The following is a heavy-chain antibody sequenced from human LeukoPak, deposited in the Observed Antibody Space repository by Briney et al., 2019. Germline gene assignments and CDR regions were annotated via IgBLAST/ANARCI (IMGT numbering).Heavy chain of an antibody. CDR1: GGSFSGYY. CDR2: INHSGST. J-gene: IGHJ4*02. D-gene: IGHD4/OR15-4a*01. CDR3: ARHTVLGVLTPYYFDY. V-gene: IGHV4-34*01. Sequence: SETLSLTCAVYGGSFSGYYWSWIRQPPGKGLEWIGEINHSGSTNYNPSLKSRVTISVDTSKNQFSLKLSSVTAADTAVYYCARHTVLGVLTPYYFDYWGQGTLVTVSS.